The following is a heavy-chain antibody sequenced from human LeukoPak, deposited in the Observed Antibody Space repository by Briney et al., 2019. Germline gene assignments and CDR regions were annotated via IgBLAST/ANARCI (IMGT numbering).Heavy chain of an antibody. J-gene: IGHJ4*02. V-gene: IGHV4-59*01. D-gene: IGHD3-22*01. CDR1: GAPIRTYY. Sequence: SETLSLTCTVSGAPIRTYYWDWIRQAPGKGPEWIGCISDSGTTYYNPSLKGRVTISLDTSKNHFSLKLTSVTAADTAVYFCTKGYYEPFDYWGQGMMVTVSS. CDR3: TKGYYEPFDY. CDR2: ISDSGTT.